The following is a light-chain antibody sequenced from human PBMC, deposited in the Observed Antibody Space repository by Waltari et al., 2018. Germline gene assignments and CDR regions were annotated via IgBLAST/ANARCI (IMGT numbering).Light chain of an antibody. V-gene: IGLV2-14*01. Sequence: QSALTQPASVSGSPGQSITISCSGTSSDVGGYNCVSWYQQHPGKAPKLMIYDVSSRPSGVSNRFSGSKSGNTASLTISGLQAEDEADYYCSSYTSSSTLVFGTGTKVTVL. J-gene: IGLJ1*01. CDR3: SSYTSSSTLV. CDR2: DVS. CDR1: SSDVGGYNC.